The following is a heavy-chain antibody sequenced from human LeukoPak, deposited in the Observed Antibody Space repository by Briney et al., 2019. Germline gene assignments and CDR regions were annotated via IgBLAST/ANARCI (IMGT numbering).Heavy chain of an antibody. CDR3: ARGQVQLGAFDI. V-gene: IGHV4-34*01. CDR1: GGSFSGYY. J-gene: IGHJ3*02. D-gene: IGHD6-6*01. CDR2: INHSGST. Sequence: SETLSLTCAVYGGSFSGYYWSWIRQPPEKGLEWIGEINHSGSTNYNPSLKSRVIISIDTSKNQFSLKLSSVTAADTAVYYCARGQVQLGAFDIWGQGTMVTVSS.